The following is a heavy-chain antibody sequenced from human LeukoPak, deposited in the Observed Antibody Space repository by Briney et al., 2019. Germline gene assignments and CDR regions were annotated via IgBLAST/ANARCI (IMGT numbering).Heavy chain of an antibody. D-gene: IGHD1-26*01. CDR1: GFTFSSYG. J-gene: IGHJ4*02. V-gene: IGHV3-48*04. CDR3: ARDKIVGATHFDY. Sequence: GGSLRLSCAASGFTFSSYGMTWVRQAPGKGLEWVSYISSSSSTIYYADSVKGRFTISRDNAKNSLYLQMNSLRAEDTALYYCARDKIVGATHFDYWGQGTLVTVSS. CDR2: ISSSSSTI.